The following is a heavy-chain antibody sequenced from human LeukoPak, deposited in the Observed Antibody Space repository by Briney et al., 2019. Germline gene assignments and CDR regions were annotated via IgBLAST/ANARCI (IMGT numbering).Heavy chain of an antibody. Sequence: SETLSLTCTVSGGSISSSSYYWGWIRHPPGKGLGWMGGIYYSGGTYYNPSLKSRVTISVDTSKNQFSLKLSSVTAADTAVYYCARSAPHAVVPAARGAFFDYWGQGTLVTVSS. D-gene: IGHD2-2*01. CDR3: ARSAPHAVVPAARGAFFDY. J-gene: IGHJ4*02. V-gene: IGHV4-39*01. CDR1: GGSISSSSYY. CDR2: IYYSGGT.